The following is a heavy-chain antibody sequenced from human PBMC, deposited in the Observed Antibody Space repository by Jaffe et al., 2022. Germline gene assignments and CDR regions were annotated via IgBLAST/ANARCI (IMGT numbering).Heavy chain of an antibody. D-gene: IGHD2-21*01. CDR1: GFTFSNFA. CDR2: IGSSGGSR. J-gene: IGHJ4*02. Sequence: EVQLVESGGGLVRPGGSLRLSCAASGFTFSNFAMNWVRQAPGKGLEWVSSIGSSGGSRYYADSVKGRFTISRDNAKNSLFLQMNSLSADDTAVYYCARDEDPGPGFHFQFWGQGALVTVSS. CDR3: ARDEDPGPGFHFQF. V-gene: IGHV3-21*01.